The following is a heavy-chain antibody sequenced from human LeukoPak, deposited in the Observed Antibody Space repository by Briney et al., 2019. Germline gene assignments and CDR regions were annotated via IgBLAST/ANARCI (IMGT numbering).Heavy chain of an antibody. D-gene: IGHD3-22*01. Sequence: GGSLRLSCAPSRFSLSSYAMSWVRQAPGKGREWVSANSGSGGSPYYADSVKGRFTISRNNSKNRLYLQMNILRARDTAVYYCVKDQPRYYNSSGYYGAFDIWGQGTMVTVSS. CDR2: NSGSGGSP. V-gene: IGHV3-23*01. J-gene: IGHJ3*02. CDR1: RFSLSSYA. CDR3: VKDQPRYYNSSGYYGAFDI.